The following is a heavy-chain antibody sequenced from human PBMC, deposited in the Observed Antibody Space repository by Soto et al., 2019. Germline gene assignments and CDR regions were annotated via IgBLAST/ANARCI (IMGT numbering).Heavy chain of an antibody. CDR3: ARENRGLTGYTPLAL. D-gene: IGHD3-9*01. V-gene: IGHV1-69*01. CDR1: GGTFGSHG. CDR2: VSPFFGTP. Sequence: QVQLVQSGAEVRKPGSSVEVSCKASGGTFGSHGLAWLRQAPGQGLEWMGDVSPFFGTPNYAQKFQVRVTITAAGSQNTDPESLPLTAPHSDDTAVYLRARENRGLTGYTPLALWGQGTTVIVSS. J-gene: IGHJ6*02.